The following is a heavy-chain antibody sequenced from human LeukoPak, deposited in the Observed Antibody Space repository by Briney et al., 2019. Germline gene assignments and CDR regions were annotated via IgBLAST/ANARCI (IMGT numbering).Heavy chain of an antibody. CDR2: MSGSGGST. CDR3: AKARNSDYRFGFDI. D-gene: IGHD4-11*01. Sequence: GGSLRLSCAVARFTFSNYAMSWVRQAPGKGLEGVSGMSGSGGSTYSADSVKGRFTFLGDNSRNTLYLQMSSLRAEDTAVYSCAKARNSDYRFGFDIWGQGTMVTVSS. CDR1: RFTFSNYA. J-gene: IGHJ3*02. V-gene: IGHV3-23*01.